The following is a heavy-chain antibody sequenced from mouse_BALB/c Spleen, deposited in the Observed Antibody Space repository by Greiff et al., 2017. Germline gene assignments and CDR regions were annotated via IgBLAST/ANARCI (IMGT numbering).Heavy chain of an antibody. CDR1: GFTFSSFG. D-gene: IGHD2-1*01. V-gene: IGHV5-17*02. J-gene: IGHJ2*01. CDR2: ISSGGSTI. CDR3: ARSDYGNYDYFDY. Sequence: EVMLVESGGGLVQPGGSRKLSCAASGFTFSSFGMHWVRQAPEKGLEWVAYISSGGSTIYYANTVKGRFTISRDNPKNTLFLQMTSLRSEDTAMYYCARSDYGNYDYFDYWGQGTTLTVSS.